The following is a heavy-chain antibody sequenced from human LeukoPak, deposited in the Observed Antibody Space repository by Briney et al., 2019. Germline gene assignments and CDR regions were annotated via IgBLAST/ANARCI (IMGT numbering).Heavy chain of an antibody. V-gene: IGHV3-30*04. CDR2: ISYDGSNK. D-gene: IGHD5-24*01. CDR1: GFTLSSYA. Sequence: GRSLRLSCAASGFTLSSYAMHWVRQAPGKGLEWVAVISYDGSNKYYADSVKGRFTISRDNSKNTLYLQMNSLRAEDTAVYYCARDAVSEIATITGDYFDYWGQGTLVTVSS. J-gene: IGHJ4*02. CDR3: ARDAVSEIATITGDYFDY.